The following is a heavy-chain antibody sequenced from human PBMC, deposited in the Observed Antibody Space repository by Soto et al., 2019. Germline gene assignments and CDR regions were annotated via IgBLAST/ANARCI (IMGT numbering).Heavy chain of an antibody. D-gene: IGHD3-10*01. V-gene: IGHV4-59*08. CDR3: ASMGYHYGSGSYPLDY. CDR1: GGSISSYY. CDR2: IYNSGST. J-gene: IGHJ4*02. Sequence: SETLSLTCTVSGGSISSYYWTWIRQPPGKGLEWIGFIYNSGSTHYNPSLRSRVTISVDTSKNQFSLKPRSVTAADTAVYYCASMGYHYGSGSYPLDYWGQGTLVTVSS.